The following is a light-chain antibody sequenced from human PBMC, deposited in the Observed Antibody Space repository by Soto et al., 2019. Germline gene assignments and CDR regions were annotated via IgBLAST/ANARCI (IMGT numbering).Light chain of an antibody. CDR3: QQYSHYSRT. CDR2: RTS. V-gene: IGKV1-5*03. Sequence: DIQLTQSPSTLSASIGDRVTITCRASQSVDHWLAWYQQKPGEAPNLLISRTSTLQSGVPSRFSGSGSGTEFTLTISGLQPDDFAPYYCQQYSHYSRTFGQGTKVEI. CDR1: QSVDHW. J-gene: IGKJ1*01.